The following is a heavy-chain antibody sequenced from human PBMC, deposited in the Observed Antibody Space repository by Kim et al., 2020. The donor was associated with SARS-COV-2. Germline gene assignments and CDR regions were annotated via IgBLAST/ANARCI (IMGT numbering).Heavy chain of an antibody. CDR1: GLTFSNYW. Sequence: GGSLRLSCVASGLTFSNYWMNWVRQAPGKGLEWVANMNQDGSVKRYVDSVKGRFTISRDNAKNSLYLEMNTLGAEDTALYYCTTGTTYWGQGIRVTVS. CDR3: TTGTTY. V-gene: IGHV3-7*05. CDR2: MNQDGSVK. J-gene: IGHJ4*02.